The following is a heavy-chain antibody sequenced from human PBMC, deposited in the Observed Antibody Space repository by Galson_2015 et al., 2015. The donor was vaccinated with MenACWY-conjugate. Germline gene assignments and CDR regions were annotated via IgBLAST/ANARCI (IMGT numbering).Heavy chain of an antibody. CDR2: IKQDGSEK. J-gene: IGHJ4*02. CDR3: ATVPYCSSTSCYDY. Sequence: SLRLSCAASGFTFSSYWMSWVRQAPGKGLEWVANIKQDGSEKYYVDSVKGRFTISRDNAKNSLYLQMNSLRAEDTAVYYCATVPYCSSTSCYDYWGQGTLVTVSS. D-gene: IGHD2-2*01. V-gene: IGHV3-7*03. CDR1: GFTFSSYW.